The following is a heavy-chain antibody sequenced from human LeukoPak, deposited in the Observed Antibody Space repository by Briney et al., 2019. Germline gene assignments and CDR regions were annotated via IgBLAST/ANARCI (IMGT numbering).Heavy chain of an antibody. CDR3: AKGEVVTTVIPFDY. V-gene: IGHV3-23*01. CDR2: ISGSGGST. D-gene: IGHD4-17*01. J-gene: IGHJ4*02. CDR1: GFTFSSYG. Sequence: PGGSVRLSCAASGFTFSSYGMSWVRQAPGKGLEWVSAISGSGGSTYYADSVKGRFTISRDNSKNTLYLQMNSLRAEDTAVYYCAKGEVVTTVIPFDYWGQGTLVTVSS.